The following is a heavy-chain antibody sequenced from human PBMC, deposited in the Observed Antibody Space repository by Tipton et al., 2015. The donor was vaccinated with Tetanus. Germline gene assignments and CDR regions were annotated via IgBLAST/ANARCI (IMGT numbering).Heavy chain of an antibody. CDR3: ARERIEAFYYHGLDV. CDR1: GGSISSFY. Sequence: LSLTCTVSGGSISSFYWYWIRQPPGKGLEWIAYIYQNGDANYNPSLQSRVTISVDTSKNQFSLQLAFVTAADTVIYYCARERIEAFYYHGLDVWGPGTTVTVSS. D-gene: IGHD2-21*01. J-gene: IGHJ6*02. CDR2: IYQNGDA. V-gene: IGHV4-59*01.